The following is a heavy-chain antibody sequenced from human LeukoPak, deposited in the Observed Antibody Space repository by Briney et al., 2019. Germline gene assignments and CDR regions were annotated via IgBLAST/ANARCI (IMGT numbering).Heavy chain of an antibody. CDR2: INHSGST. J-gene: IGHJ4*02. V-gene: IGHV4-34*01. CDR3: ARGLIAVAVYFDY. Sequence: SETLSLTCAVYGGSFSGYYWSWIRQPPGKGLEWIGEINHSGSTNYNPSLKSRVTISVDTSKNQFSLKLSSVTAADTAVYYCARGLIAVAVYFDYWGQGTLVTVSS. D-gene: IGHD6-13*01. CDR1: GGSFSGYY.